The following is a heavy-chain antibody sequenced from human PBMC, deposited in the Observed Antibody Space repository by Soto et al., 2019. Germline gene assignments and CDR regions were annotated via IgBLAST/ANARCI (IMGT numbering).Heavy chain of an antibody. Sequence: QVQLVESGGGVVQPGRSLRLSCAASGFTFSSYSMHWVRQAPGKGLEWVAVISYDGSNKYYADSVKGRFTISRDNSKNTLYLQMNSLRAEDTAVYYCASGVGAVDYWGQGTLVTVSS. V-gene: IGHV3-30*03. CDR3: ASGVGAVDY. CDR2: ISYDGSNK. D-gene: IGHD1-26*01. CDR1: GFTFSSYS. J-gene: IGHJ4*02.